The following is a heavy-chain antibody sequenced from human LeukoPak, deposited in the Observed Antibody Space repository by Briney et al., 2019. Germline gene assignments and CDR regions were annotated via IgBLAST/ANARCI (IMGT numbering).Heavy chain of an antibody. CDR1: GSSLSGSW. Sequence: AGGSLRHSCEASGSSLSGSWMHWVRQAPGKGLMWVSQSKYDGSTKSYAASVRGRFTISRDNAKNTLYLHMDSLRAEDTAVYYCARSDYFHNWGQGTMVVVSA. CDR3: ARSDYFHN. V-gene: IGHV3-74*01. CDR2: SKYDGSTK. D-gene: IGHD3-10*01. J-gene: IGHJ3*01.